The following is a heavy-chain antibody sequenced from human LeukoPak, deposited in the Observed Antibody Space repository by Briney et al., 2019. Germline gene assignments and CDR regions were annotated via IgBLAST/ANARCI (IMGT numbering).Heavy chain of an antibody. V-gene: IGHV4-39*07. J-gene: IGHJ4*02. Sequence: SETLSLTCTVSGGSISSNSYYWGWIRQSPGKGLEWIGSIYYSGSTYYNPSLKSRVTISVDTSKNQFSLKLSSVTAADTAVYYCARGHTIFGVVTTYYFDYWGQGTLVTVSS. CDR1: GGSISSNSYY. CDR2: IYYSGST. D-gene: IGHD3-3*01. CDR3: ARGHTIFGVVTTYYFDY.